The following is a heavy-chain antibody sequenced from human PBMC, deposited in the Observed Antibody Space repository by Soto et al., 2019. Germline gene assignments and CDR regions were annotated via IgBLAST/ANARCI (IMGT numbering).Heavy chain of an antibody. CDR3: TRRRGSYFYYYGMDV. Sequence: VGSLRLSCAASWFTFSGSAMHWVRQASGKGLEWVGRIRSKANSYATAYAASVKGRFTISRDDSKNTAYLQMNSLKTEDTAVYYCTRRRGSYFYYYGMDVWGQGTTVTVSS. J-gene: IGHJ6*02. D-gene: IGHD1-26*01. V-gene: IGHV3-73*01. CDR1: WFTFSGSA. CDR2: IRSKANSYAT.